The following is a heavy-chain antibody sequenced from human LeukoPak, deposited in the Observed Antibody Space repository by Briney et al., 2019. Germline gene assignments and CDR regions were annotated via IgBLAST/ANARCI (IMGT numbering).Heavy chain of an antibody. CDR2: IYYSGST. J-gene: IGHJ4*02. D-gene: IGHD3-10*01. CDR1: GGSISSYY. CDR3: ARGGAPYYYGSGNYFDY. Sequence: SEILSLTCTVSGGSISSYYWSWIRQPPGKGLEWIGYIYYSGSTNYNPSLKSRVTISVDTSKNQFSLKLSSVTAADTAVYYCARGGAPYYYGSGNYFDYWGQGTLVTVSS. V-gene: IGHV4-59*01.